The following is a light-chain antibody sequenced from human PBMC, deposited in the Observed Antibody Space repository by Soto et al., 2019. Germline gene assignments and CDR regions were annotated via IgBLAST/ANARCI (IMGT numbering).Light chain of an antibody. CDR1: QSVSSY. CDR3: QQYNNWLT. CDR2: GAS. V-gene: IGKV3-15*01. Sequence: EIVMTQSPATLSVSPGERATLSCRASQSVSSYLAWYQQKPGQAPRLLIYGASTRATGIPARFSGSASGAEFTLIISSLQYEDFAVYYCQQYNNWLTFGGGTKVEIK. J-gene: IGKJ4*01.